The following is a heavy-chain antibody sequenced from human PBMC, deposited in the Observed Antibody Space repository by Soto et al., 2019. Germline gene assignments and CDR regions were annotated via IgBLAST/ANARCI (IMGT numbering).Heavy chain of an antibody. CDR1: GFTFSDYW. D-gene: IGHD2-15*01. V-gene: IGHV3-74*01. CDR2: INSDGSRT. J-gene: IGHJ4*02. Sequence: EVQLVESGGGLVQPGGSLRLSCAASGFTFSDYWMHWVRQAPGKGLVWVSRINSDGSRTSYADSVKGRFTISRDNAKNTLFLQLNSLRAEDTPVYYCASPGVVVPPTSSDYWGQGTLVTVSS. CDR3: ASPGVVVPPTSSDY.